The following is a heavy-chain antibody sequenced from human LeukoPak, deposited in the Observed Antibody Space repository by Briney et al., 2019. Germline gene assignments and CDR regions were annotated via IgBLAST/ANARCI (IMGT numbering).Heavy chain of an antibody. CDR3: ARNDVLLWFGELPN. CDR1: GYTVTSYG. Sequence: ASVKLSCKASGYTVTSYGISWVRQAPGQGLEWMGWISAYNGNTNYAQKLQGRVTMTTDTSTSTAYMELRSLRSDDTAVYYCARNDVLLWFGELPNWGEGTQVTVSS. V-gene: IGHV1-18*01. CDR2: ISAYNGNT. J-gene: IGHJ4*02. D-gene: IGHD3-10*01.